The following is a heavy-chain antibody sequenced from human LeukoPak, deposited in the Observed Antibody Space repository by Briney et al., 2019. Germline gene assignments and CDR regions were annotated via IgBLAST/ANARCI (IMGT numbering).Heavy chain of an antibody. CDR3: ARTSTQGLERGMDV. V-gene: IGHV3-21*01. D-gene: IGHD2/OR15-2a*01. J-gene: IGHJ6*02. CDR2: ISSSSSYI. Sequence: PGGSLRLSCAASGFTFSSYSMNWVRQAPGKGLEWVSSISSSSSYIYYADSVKGRFTISRDNAKNSLYLQMNSLRAEDTAVYYCARTSTQGLERGMDVWGQGTTVTASS. CDR1: GFTFSSYS.